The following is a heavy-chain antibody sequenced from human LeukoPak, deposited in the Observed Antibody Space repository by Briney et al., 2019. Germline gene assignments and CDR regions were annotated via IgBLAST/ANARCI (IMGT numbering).Heavy chain of an antibody. V-gene: IGHV3-74*01. J-gene: IGHJ4*02. D-gene: IGHD5-24*01. Sequence: GGSLRLSCAASGFTFSPTWMHWVRQAPGKGLEWVSRINNDGSYINYADSVKGRFTISRDNAKNTLSLQMNSLRAEDTAVYFCARDGSAYNFDYWGQGVLVTVSS. CDR3: ARDGSAYNFDY. CDR1: GFTFSPTW. CDR2: INNDGSYI.